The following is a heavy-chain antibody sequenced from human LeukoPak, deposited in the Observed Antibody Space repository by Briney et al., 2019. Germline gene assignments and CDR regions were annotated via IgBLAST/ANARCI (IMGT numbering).Heavy chain of an antibody. Sequence: ASVKVSCKASGYTFTSYGISWVRQAPGQGLERMGWISAYNGNTNYAQKLQGRVTMTTDTSTSTAYMELRSLRSEDTAVYYCARGKELWFGESHDAFDIWGQGTMVTVSS. V-gene: IGHV1-18*01. J-gene: IGHJ3*02. CDR2: ISAYNGNT. CDR1: GYTFTSYG. D-gene: IGHD3-10*01. CDR3: ARGKELWFGESHDAFDI.